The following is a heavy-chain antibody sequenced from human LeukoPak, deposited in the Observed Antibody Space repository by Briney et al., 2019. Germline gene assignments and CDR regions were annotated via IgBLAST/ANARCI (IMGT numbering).Heavy chain of an antibody. V-gene: IGHV1-69*13. CDR2: IIPIFGTA. D-gene: IGHD3-16*01. Sequence: SVKVSCKASGGTFSSYAISWVRQAPGQGLEWMGGIIPIFGTANYAQKFQGRVTITADESTSTAYMELSSLRSEDTAVHYCARDSKFGNAFDIWGQGTMATVSS. CDR1: GGTFSSYA. J-gene: IGHJ3*02. CDR3: ARDSKFGNAFDI.